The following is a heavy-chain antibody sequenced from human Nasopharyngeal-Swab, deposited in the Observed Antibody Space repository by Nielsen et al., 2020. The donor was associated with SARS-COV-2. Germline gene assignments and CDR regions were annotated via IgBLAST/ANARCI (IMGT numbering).Heavy chain of an antibody. CDR2: VDSSGST. CDR3: GRGACRITTCYENVDV. J-gene: IGHJ6*02. Sequence: SETLSLTCTVSGGSISSYYWSWIRQPPGKGLEWIGCVDSSGSTNYKPSLKSRVTISVDTSKNQFSVNLSSVTAADTAVYYCGRGACRITTCYENVDVWGQGTTVAVSS. CDR1: GGSISSYY. V-gene: IGHV4-59*13. D-gene: IGHD2-2*01.